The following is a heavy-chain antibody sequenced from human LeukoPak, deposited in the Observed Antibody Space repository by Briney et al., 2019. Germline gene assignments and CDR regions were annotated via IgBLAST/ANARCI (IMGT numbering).Heavy chain of an antibody. V-gene: IGHV3-23*01. D-gene: IGHD5-24*01. J-gene: IGHJ3*01. CDR2: ISGSGGST. CDR1: GFTFSSYV. CDR3: AMKAVPRPRLHDAFDF. Sequence: GGSLRLSCAASGFTFSSYVMSWVRQARGKGLEWASAISGSGGSTYYADSVKGRFTISRDNSKNTLYLQMNSLRADDTAVYYCAMKAVPRPRLHDAFDFWGRGTVVSVSS.